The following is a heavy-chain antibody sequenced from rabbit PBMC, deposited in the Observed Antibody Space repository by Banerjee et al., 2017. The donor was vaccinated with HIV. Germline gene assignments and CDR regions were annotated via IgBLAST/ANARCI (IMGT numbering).Heavy chain of an antibody. D-gene: IGHD4-1*01. Sequence: QSLEESGGDLVKPGASLTLTCTASGFSFSSGYYMCWVRQAPGKGLELFAYIATGSGSTYYASWARGRFTISKTSSTTVTLQMTSLTAADTATYFCARDVGGWPYYLNLWGPGTLVTVS. CDR2: IATGSGST. CDR3: ARDVGGWPYYLNL. J-gene: IGHJ4*01. V-gene: IGHV1S40*01. CDR1: GFSFSSGYY.